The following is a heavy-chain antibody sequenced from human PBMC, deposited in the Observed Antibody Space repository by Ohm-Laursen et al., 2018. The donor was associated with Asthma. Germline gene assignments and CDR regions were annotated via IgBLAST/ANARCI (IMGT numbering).Heavy chain of an antibody. Sequence: SLTCAVSGGSISSGGYSWSWIRQPPGKGLEWIGYIYHSGSTYYNPSLKSRVTISVDRSKNQFSLKLSSVTAADTAVYYCARFDYSRNWFDPWGQGTLVTVSS. J-gene: IGHJ5*02. V-gene: IGHV4-30-2*01. D-gene: IGHD2-15*01. CDR1: GGSISSGGYS. CDR2: IYHSGST. CDR3: ARFDYSRNWFDP.